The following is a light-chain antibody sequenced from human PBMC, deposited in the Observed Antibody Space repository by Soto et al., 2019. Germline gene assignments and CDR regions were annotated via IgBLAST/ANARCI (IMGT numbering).Light chain of an antibody. Sequence: DIQMTQSPSSLSASVGDRVTITCRASQSISTYLNWFQQKPGRAPKLLIYLTSTLQSGVPSRFXXXGSGTDFTLTISSLQPEDFATYYCQQSSTTPWTFGQGTKVDVK. CDR2: LTS. CDR3: QQSSTTPWT. CDR1: QSISTY. V-gene: IGKV1-39*01. J-gene: IGKJ1*01.